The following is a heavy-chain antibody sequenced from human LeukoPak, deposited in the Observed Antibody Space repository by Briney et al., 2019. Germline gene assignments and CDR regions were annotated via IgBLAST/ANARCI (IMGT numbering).Heavy chain of an antibody. J-gene: IGHJ5*02. CDR2: IYYSGST. CDR1: GGSISSSSYY. V-gene: IGHV4-39*07. Sequence: KPSETLSLTCTVSGGSISSSSYYWGWIRQPPGKGLEWIGSIYYSGSTYYNPSLKSRVTISVDTSKNQFSLKLSSVTAADTAVYYCARVDCSSTSCSTDPWGQGTLVTVSS. CDR3: ARVDCSSTSCSTDP. D-gene: IGHD2-2*02.